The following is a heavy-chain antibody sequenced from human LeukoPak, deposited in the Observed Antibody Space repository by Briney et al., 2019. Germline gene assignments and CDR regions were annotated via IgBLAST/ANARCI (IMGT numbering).Heavy chain of an antibody. J-gene: IGHJ4*02. Sequence: GGSLRLSCAASGFTFSDYYMSWIRQAPGKGLEWVSYISSSGSTIYYADSVKGRFTISRDNAKHSLYLQMNSLRPEDTALYYCAKDSYYGSGSYSADFDYWGQGTLVTVSS. CDR2: ISSSGSTI. CDR3: AKDSYYGSGSYSADFDY. CDR1: GFTFSDYY. V-gene: IGHV3-11*01. D-gene: IGHD3-10*01.